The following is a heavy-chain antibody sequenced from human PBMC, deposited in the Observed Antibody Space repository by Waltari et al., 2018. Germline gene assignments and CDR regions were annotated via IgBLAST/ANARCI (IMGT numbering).Heavy chain of an antibody. CDR2: IYYSGST. CDR3: ACLQKDFWSGYLFDY. CDR1: GGSISSYY. D-gene: IGHD3-3*01. J-gene: IGHJ4*02. Sequence: QVQLQESGPGLVKPSETLSLTCTVSGGSISSYYWSWIRQPPGKGLEWIGYIYYSGSTNYNPALKSRVTISVDTSKNQFSLKLSSVTAADTAVYYCACLQKDFWSGYLFDYWGQGTLVTVSS. V-gene: IGHV4-59*01.